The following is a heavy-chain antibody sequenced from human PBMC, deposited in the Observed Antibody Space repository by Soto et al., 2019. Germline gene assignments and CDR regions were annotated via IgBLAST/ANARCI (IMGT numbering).Heavy chain of an antibody. V-gene: IGHV1-2*02. Sequence: ASVKVSCKAAGYSFTGFYLHWLRQAPEQGLEWMGWINPSDGNRNFAQKFEDRVTMTTATSTNTVFLELRSLKSDDTAIYYCARDRLRGYDSSGFYSWGQGTMVTVSS. CDR2: INPSDGNR. CDR1: GYSFTGFY. D-gene: IGHD3-22*01. J-gene: IGHJ4*02. CDR3: ARDRLRGYDSSGFYS.